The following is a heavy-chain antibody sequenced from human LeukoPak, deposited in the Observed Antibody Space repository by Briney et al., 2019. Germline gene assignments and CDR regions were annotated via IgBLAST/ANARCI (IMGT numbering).Heavy chain of an antibody. CDR2: INPNSGGT. CDR3: ARFSSSWYGYYFDY. Sequence: SVKVSCKASGYTFTGYYMHWVRQAPGQGLEWMGRINPNSGGTNYAQKFQGRVTMTRDTSISTAYMELSRLRSDDTAVYYCARFSSSWYGYYFDYWGQGPLVNVSS. CDR1: GYTFTGYY. D-gene: IGHD6-13*01. J-gene: IGHJ4*01. V-gene: IGHV1-2*06.